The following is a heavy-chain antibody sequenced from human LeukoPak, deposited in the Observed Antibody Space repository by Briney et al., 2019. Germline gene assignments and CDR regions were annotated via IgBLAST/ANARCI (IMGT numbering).Heavy chain of an antibody. CDR3: ARDRGYNAFDI. D-gene: IGHD5-18*01. J-gene: IGHJ3*02. CDR1: GFTFSSYW. Sequence: GGSLRLSCAASGFTFSSYWMHWVRQAPGKGLVWVSRINSDGSSTSYADSVKGRFTISRDNAKNSMYLQMNSLRADDTAEYYCARDRGYNAFDIWGQGTMVTVSS. CDR2: INSDGSST. V-gene: IGHV3-74*01.